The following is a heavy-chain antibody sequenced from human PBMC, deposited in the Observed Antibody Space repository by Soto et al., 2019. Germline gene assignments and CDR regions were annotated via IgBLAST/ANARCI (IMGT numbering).Heavy chain of an antibody. CDR1: GGTFSSYA. V-gene: IGHV1-69*06. CDR2: IIPIFGTA. CDR3: AREIDDSSGYPAFDT. D-gene: IGHD3-22*01. J-gene: IGHJ3*02. Sequence: SVKVSCKASGGTFSSYAISWVRQAPGQGLEWMGGIIPIFGTANYAQKFQGRVTITADKSTSTAYMELSSLRSEDTAVYYCAREIDDSSGYPAFDTWGQGTMVTVSS.